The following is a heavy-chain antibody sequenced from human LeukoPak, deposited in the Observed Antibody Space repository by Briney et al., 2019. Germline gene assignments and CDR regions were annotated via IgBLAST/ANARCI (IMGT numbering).Heavy chain of an antibody. Sequence: VASVKVSCKASGYTFTSYYMHWVRQAPGQGLEWMGIINPSGGSTSYAQKFQGRVTITADKSTSTAYMELSSLRSEDTAVYYCARAGRKDTDNWFDPWGQGTLVTVSS. CDR1: GYTFTSYY. CDR3: ARAGRKDTDNWFDP. J-gene: IGHJ5*02. D-gene: IGHD5-18*01. V-gene: IGHV1-46*01. CDR2: INPSGGST.